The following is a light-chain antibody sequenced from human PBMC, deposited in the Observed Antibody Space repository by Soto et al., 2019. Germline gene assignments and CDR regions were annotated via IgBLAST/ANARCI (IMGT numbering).Light chain of an antibody. V-gene: IGLV2-14*01. CDR2: DVT. CDR3: SSYTSSSSYA. J-gene: IGLJ1*01. Sequence: QSVLTQPASVSGAPGQSITISCTGTSSDVGGYKYVSWYQQHPDKAPKLIIYDVTNRPSGISNRFSGSKSGNTASLTISGLQAEDEADYYCSSYTSSSSYAFGTGTKVTVL. CDR1: SSDVGGYKY.